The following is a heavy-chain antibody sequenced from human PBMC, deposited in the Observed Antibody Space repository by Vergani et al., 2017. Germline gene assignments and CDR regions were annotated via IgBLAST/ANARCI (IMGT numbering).Heavy chain of an antibody. CDR3: GRGSDNYN. CDR2: IKNTGDST. J-gene: IGHJ4*02. Sequence: ELQLVESGGGLVQPGGSLRLSFAASGSTVSGHYMTWVRQAPGKGLEWVSSIKNTGDSTHYADSVKGRFSISRDNYKNTLYLQMNSLRVEDRAVYYCGRGSDNYNWGQGTLVTVSS. D-gene: IGHD5-24*01. V-gene: IGHV3-23*04. CDR1: GSTVSGHY.